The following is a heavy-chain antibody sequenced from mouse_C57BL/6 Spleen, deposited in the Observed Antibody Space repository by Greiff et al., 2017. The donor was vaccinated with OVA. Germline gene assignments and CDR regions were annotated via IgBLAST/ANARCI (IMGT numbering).Heavy chain of an antibody. D-gene: IGHD1-1*01. J-gene: IGHJ3*01. CDR3: ARNYYGSSPWFAD. CDR1: GYTFTSYW. V-gene: IGHV1-72*01. Sequence: QVQLQQPGAELVKPGASVKLSCTASGYTFTSYWMHWVKQRPGRGLEWIGRIDPNSGGTKYNEKFTSKATLTVDKPSRTAYMPHSSLTSEDSAVYYCARNYYGSSPWFADWGQGTLVTVSA. CDR2: IDPNSGGT.